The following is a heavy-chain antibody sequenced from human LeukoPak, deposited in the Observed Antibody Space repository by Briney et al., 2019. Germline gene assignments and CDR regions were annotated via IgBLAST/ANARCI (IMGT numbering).Heavy chain of an antibody. Sequence: SETLSLTCTVSGGSISSYYWSWIRQPPGKGLEWIGYIYYSGSTNYSPSLKSRVTISVDTSKNQFSLKLSSVTAADTAVYYCARHGGTAYSSSWYNWFDPWGQGTLVTVSS. CDR1: GGSISSYY. J-gene: IGHJ5*02. D-gene: IGHD6-13*01. V-gene: IGHV4-59*08. CDR2: IYYSGST. CDR3: ARHGGTAYSSSWYNWFDP.